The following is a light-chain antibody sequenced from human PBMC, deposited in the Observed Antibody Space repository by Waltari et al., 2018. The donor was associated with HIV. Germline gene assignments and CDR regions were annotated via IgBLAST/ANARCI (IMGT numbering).Light chain of an antibody. CDR2: GTS. CDR1: QSIGNN. V-gene: IGKV3D-15*01. J-gene: IGKJ4*01. Sequence: EIVMTQSPATLSVSLGKRATLSCRASQSIGNNLAWYQQKFGQAPSLVMYGTSTRATGGPARFTGSGSGTNFTLTINSLQSDDSGIYFCQQHTSSVTFGGGTKV. CDR3: QQHTSSVT.